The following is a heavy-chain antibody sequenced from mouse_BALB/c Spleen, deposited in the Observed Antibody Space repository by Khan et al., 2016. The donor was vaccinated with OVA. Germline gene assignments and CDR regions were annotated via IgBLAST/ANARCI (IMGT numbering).Heavy chain of an antibody. V-gene: IGHV5-6*01. J-gene: IGHJ3*01. Sequence: VQLKESGGDLVKPGGSLRLSCAASGFTFSAYGMAWVRQAPEKRLEWVATINSDGGYTYYPDTVKGRFTISRNNAENPLSLQMSSLKSEDTAIYYCASHLTGSFAYWGQGTTVTVSA. D-gene: IGHD4-1*01. CDR2: INSDGGYT. CDR1: GFTFSAYG. CDR3: ASHLTGSFAY.